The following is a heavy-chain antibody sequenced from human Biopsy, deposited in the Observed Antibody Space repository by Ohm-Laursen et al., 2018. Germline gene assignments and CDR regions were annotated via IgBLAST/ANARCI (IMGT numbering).Heavy chain of an antibody. CDR3: ARTPGKAVAGRFLDL. CDR2: MNPNSGNT. CDR1: GYAFNTYD. J-gene: IGHJ2*01. V-gene: IGHV1-8*01. D-gene: IGHD6-19*01. Sequence: SSVKVSCKVSGYAFNTYDINWVRQAAGQGPEWMGWMNPNSGNTGFAQKFQGRITMTRSTSITTAYMELTNLRSEDTAVYYCARTPGKAVAGRFLDLWGRGTLVTVSS.